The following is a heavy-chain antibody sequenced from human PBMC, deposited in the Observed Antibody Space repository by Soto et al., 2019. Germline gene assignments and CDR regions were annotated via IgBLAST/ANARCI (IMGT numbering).Heavy chain of an antibody. V-gene: IGHV3-7*01. CDR1: GFSFRSDW. D-gene: IGHD3-3*01. J-gene: IGHJ4*02. CDR3: SGGVGDAI. CDR2: KNQEGGEK. Sequence: EDQLVESGGGLVQPGGSLRLTCAVSGFSFRSDWMNWVRQAPGKGLEWVAHKNQEGGEKYYLDSVKGRFTIFRDNAKNSLYLQMNSLRAEDTAVYYCSGGVGDAIWGQGTLVTVSS.